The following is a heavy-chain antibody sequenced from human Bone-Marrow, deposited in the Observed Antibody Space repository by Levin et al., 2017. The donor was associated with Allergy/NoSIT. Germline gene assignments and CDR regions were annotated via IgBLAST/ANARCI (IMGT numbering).Heavy chain of an antibody. CDR2: VSGSGDLQ. J-gene: IGHJ4*02. Sequence: GESLKISCAASGFTFSDNAMAWVRQTPGKGLEWVSTVSGSGDLQYYADSVRGRFSISRDNSKNTLYLRMDSLRPEDTAVYYCAKGSHLYYFEKWGQGTLVTVSS. CDR3: AKGSHLYYFEK. CDR1: GFTFSDNA. V-gene: IGHV3-23*01.